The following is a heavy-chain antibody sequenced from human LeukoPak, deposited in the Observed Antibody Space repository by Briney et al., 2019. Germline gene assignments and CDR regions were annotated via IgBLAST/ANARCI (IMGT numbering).Heavy chain of an antibody. D-gene: IGHD3-16*01. V-gene: IGHV1-69*05. J-gene: IGHJ4*02. CDR3: AIVREDLYDYVWSH. CDR2: IIPIFGTA. Sequence: SVKVSCKASGGTFTSYAISWVRQAPGQGLDWMGRIIPIFGTANYAQKFQGRVTITTDESTSTAYMELSSLRSEDTAVYYCAIVREDLYDYVWSHWGQGTLVSVSS. CDR1: GGTFTSYA.